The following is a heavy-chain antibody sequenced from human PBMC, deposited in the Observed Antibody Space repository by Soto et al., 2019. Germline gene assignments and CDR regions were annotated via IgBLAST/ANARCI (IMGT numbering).Heavy chain of an antibody. D-gene: IGHD3-10*02. CDR1: GFTFSSYA. Sequence: QVQLVESGGGAVQPGGSLRLSCAASGFTFSSYAMHWVRQAPGKGLEWVAVMSYDGSTKYYADSVKGRFTISRDNSRNTLYLQMGSLRAEDTAVYYCAKDLESYVSKGDYFDYWGQGTLVTVSS. CDR2: MSYDGSTK. V-gene: IGHV3-30*18. CDR3: AKDLESYVSKGDYFDY. J-gene: IGHJ4*02.